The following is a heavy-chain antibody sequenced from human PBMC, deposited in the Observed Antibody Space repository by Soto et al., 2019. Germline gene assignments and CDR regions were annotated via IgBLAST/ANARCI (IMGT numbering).Heavy chain of an antibody. V-gene: IGHV4-30-4*01. J-gene: IGHJ4*02. CDR3: AGDRSNSPDYFEY. Sequence: TLCLTDILSDGSVSRDDYYWTWIRQPPGKGLEWIGYIYYSGRTKYNPSLESRITISIDTAKNHFYLTLSSVSAADTAVYYWAGDRSNSPDYFEYWGQGTLVTVSS. CDR1: DGSVSRDDYY. CDR2: IYYSGRT. D-gene: IGHD4-4*01.